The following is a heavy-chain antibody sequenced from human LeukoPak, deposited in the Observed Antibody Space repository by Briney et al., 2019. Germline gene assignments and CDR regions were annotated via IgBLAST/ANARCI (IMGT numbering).Heavy chain of an antibody. CDR3: ARLSAYNWNHANYFDY. D-gene: IGHD1-14*01. J-gene: IGHJ4*02. CDR1: GYTFTSYY. CDR2: IDPSGGST. Sequence: ASVKVSCKASGYTFTSYYMHWVRQAPGQGLEWMGIIDPSGGSTSYAQKFQGRVTMTRDTSTSTVYMELSSLRSEDTAVYYCARLSAYNWNHANYFDYWGQGTLVTVSS. V-gene: IGHV1-46*01.